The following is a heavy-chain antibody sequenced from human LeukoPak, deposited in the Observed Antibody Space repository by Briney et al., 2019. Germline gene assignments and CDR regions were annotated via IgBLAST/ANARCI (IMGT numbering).Heavy chain of an antibody. Sequence: PSETLSLSCAVYAGSFSGYYWGWIRQPPGKGLEWIGEINHSGSTNYNPSLKSRVTISVDTSKNQFSLKLSSVTAADTAVYYCARGLITMVRGVIKTRFDYWGQGTLVTVSS. V-gene: IGHV4-34*01. D-gene: IGHD3-10*01. CDR2: INHSGST. CDR3: ARGLITMVRGVIKTRFDY. J-gene: IGHJ4*02. CDR1: AGSFSGYY.